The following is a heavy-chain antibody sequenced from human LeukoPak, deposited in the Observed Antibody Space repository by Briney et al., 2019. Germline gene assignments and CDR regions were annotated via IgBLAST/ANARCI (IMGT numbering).Heavy chain of an antibody. CDR1: GFTFSIYT. CDR3: ARCRYDTLGGDSFDV. CDR2: VTGSGGAT. J-gene: IGHJ3*01. V-gene: IGHV3-23*01. D-gene: IGHD5-12*01. Sequence: PGGSLRLSCAASGFTFSIYTMSWVRQAPGKGLEWVSAVTGSGGATYYADSVKGRFTISRDNAKSSLYLQMNSLRDGDTALYYCARCRYDTLGGDSFDVWGQGTMVTVSS.